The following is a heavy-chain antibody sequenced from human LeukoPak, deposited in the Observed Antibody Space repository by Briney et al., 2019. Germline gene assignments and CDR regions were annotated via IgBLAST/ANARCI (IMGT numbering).Heavy chain of an antibody. V-gene: IGHV4-34*01. J-gene: IGHJ6*04. D-gene: IGHD3-3*01. CDR3: ATCRASLTIVVMVIAIKYYGTDV. CDR2: INHSGIT. CDR1: GGSFSGYY. Sequence: SETLSLTCAVYGGSFSGYYWSWIRQPPGKGLEWTGEINHSGITNYNPSLNSRVTISVDTSKNQFSLKLSSLTAADPAVYYCATCRASLTIVVMVIAIKYYGTDVWGKATTATVSS.